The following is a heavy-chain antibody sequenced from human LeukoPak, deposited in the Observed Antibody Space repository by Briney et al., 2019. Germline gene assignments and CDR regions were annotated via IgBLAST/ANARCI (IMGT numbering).Heavy chain of an antibody. CDR1: GGSISSYY. CDR2: IYYSEST. V-gene: IGHV4-59*01. D-gene: IGHD6-19*01. CDR3: ARAVDSSGWSFDY. J-gene: IGHJ4*02. Sequence: SETLSLTCTVSGGSISSYYWSWIRQPPGKGLEWIGYIYYSESTNYNPSLKSRVTISVDTSKNQFSLKLSSVTAADTAVYYCARAVDSSGWSFDYWGQGTLVTVSS.